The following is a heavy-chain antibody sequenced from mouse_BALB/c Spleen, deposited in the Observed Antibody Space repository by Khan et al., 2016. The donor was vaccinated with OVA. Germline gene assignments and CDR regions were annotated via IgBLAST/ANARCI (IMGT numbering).Heavy chain of an antibody. CDR2: IWSDGST. V-gene: IGHV2-6-1*01. J-gene: IGHJ4*01. CDR1: GFSLTNYG. CDR3: ARQPYYHYYIMDY. D-gene: IGHD2-10*01. Sequence: VKLKESGPALVAPSQSLSITCTISGFSLTNYGVHWVRQPPGKGLEWLVVIWSDGSTTYNSALKSRLSISKDNSKSQVFLKMNSLQTDDTAMYYCARQPYYHYYIMDYWGQGTSVTVSS.